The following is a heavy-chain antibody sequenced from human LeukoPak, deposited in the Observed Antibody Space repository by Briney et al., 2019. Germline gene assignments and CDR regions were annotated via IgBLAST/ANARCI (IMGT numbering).Heavy chain of an antibody. D-gene: IGHD3-22*01. Sequence: GGSLKLSCAASGFTFSGSAMHWVRQASGKGLEWVSSISSSSSYIYYADSVKGRFTISRDNAKNSLYLQMNSLRAEDTAVYYCARMGIGYDSSGPDYWGQGTLVTVSS. CDR1: GFTFSGSA. J-gene: IGHJ4*02. CDR3: ARMGIGYDSSGPDY. CDR2: ISSSSSYI. V-gene: IGHV3-21*01.